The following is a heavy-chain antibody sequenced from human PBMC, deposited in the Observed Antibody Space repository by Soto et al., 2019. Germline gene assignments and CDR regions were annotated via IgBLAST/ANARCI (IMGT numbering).Heavy chain of an antibody. V-gene: IGHV3-30-3*01. Sequence: GGSLRLSCAASGFTFSSYAMHWVRQAPGKGLEWVAVISYDGSNKYYADSVKGRFTISRDNSKNTLYLQMNSLRAGDTAVYYCASGGYGDYVGGFDYWGQGTLVTVSS. D-gene: IGHD4-17*01. CDR1: GFTFSSYA. J-gene: IGHJ4*02. CDR2: ISYDGSNK. CDR3: ASGGYGDYVGGFDY.